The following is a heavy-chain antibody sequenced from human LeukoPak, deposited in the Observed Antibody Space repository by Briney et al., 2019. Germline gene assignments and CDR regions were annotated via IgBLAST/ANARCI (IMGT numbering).Heavy chain of an antibody. Sequence: GGSLRLSCAGSGFALKSYSLTWVRQAPGKGLEWVSSIISTSAYIHYADSVKGRFTISRDNVDNVVYLEMNSLGAEDTATYYCARVAVSGPTGWFDSWGQGTLVIVSS. D-gene: IGHD1-14*01. CDR2: IISTSAYI. CDR1: GFALKSYS. V-gene: IGHV3-21*01. CDR3: ARVAVSGPTGWFDS. J-gene: IGHJ5*01.